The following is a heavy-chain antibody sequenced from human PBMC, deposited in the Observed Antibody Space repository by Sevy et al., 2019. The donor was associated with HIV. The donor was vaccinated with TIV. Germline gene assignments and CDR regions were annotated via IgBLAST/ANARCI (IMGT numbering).Heavy chain of an antibody. CDR1: GFTFRSYT. V-gene: IGHV3-23*01. D-gene: IGHD3-22*01. CDR3: AKGPDYYASSGTPLDY. J-gene: IGHJ4*02. CDR2: FTGRGEKI. Sequence: GGSLRLSCVVSGFTFRSYTMTWVRQAPGKGLEWVSTFTGRGEKIYYDDSGKGGFTISRDNSRNTLYLQMSSLRAADTAVYYCAKGPDYYASSGTPLDYWGQGTLVTVSS.